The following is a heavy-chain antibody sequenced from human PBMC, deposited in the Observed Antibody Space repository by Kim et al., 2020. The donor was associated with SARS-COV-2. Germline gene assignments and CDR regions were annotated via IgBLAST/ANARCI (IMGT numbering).Heavy chain of an antibody. D-gene: IGHD1-26*01. CDR3: TRGRIVGATY. V-gene: IGHV3-49*02. CDR2: T. Sequence: TEYAASVKDRFTISRDDSKSIAYLQMDSLKTEDTAVYYCTRGRIVGATYWGQGTLVTVSS. J-gene: IGHJ4*02.